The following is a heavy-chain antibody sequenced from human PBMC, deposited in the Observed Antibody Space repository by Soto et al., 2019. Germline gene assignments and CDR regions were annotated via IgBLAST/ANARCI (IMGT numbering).Heavy chain of an antibody. Sequence: DVHLVESGGGLVQPGGSLRLSCAASGFTFSNYAMNWVRQAPGKGLEWVSYISSSISTTHYADSVKGRFTISRDNAKNSLYLQMNSLRGEDTAVYYCARGGYSGYDWNCWGQGTLVTVSS. J-gene: IGHJ4*02. CDR3: ARGGYSGYDWNC. CDR2: ISSSISTT. V-gene: IGHV3-48*01. CDR1: GFTFSNYA. D-gene: IGHD5-12*01.